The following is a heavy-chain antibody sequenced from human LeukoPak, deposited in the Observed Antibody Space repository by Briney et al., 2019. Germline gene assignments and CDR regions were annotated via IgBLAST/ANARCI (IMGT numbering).Heavy chain of an antibody. Sequence: GGSLRLYCAASGFTFSSFAMTWVRQAAGKGLEWVSGFDGNGPNTYYADSVKGRWTISRDNSRNTLYLEMNSLRPEDTAIYYCAKPRTTGLGWAQFDYWGQGSLVTVSS. CDR2: FDGNGPNT. CDR1: GFTFSSFA. J-gene: IGHJ4*02. D-gene: IGHD2-8*02. V-gene: IGHV3-23*01. CDR3: AKPRTTGLGWAQFDY.